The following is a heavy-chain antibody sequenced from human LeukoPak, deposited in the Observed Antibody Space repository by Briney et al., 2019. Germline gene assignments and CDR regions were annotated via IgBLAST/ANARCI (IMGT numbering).Heavy chain of an antibody. J-gene: IGHJ4*02. V-gene: IGHV4-59*01. CDR1: SGSFSGYY. CDR2: IYYSGST. CDR3: ARAPYSSGWFDY. D-gene: IGHD6-19*01. Sequence: SETLSLTCAVYSGSFSGYYWSWIRQPPGKGLEWIGYIYYSGSTNYNPSLNSRVTISVDTSKNQFSLKLSSVTAADTAVYYCARAPYSSGWFDYWGQGTLVTVSS.